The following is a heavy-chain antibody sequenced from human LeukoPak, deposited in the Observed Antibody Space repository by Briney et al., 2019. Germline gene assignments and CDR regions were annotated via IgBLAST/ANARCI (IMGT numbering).Heavy chain of an antibody. J-gene: IGHJ4*02. D-gene: IGHD6-19*01. V-gene: IGHV3-30*04. Sequence: GGSLRLSCAASGFTFSSYAMQWVRHAPGKGLEWVAVISYDGSDKNYADSVKGRFTISRDNSMDTLYLQMNSLRAEDTAVYYCARAVYRSGGYYFDYWGQGILVTVSS. CDR2: ISYDGSDK. CDR3: ARAVYRSGGYYFDY. CDR1: GFTFSSYA.